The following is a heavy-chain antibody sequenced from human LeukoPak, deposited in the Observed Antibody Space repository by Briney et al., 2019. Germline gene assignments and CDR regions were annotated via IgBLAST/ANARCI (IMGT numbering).Heavy chain of an antibody. Sequence: GGSLRLSCAASGFTFSSYAMSWVRQAPGKGLEWVTFIQFDGSKKYYADSVKGRFIISRDNSKDTLYLQMNSLKSEDTAVYYCAQDSWGLWFGDNIRRGGQGTLVTVSS. CDR2: IQFDGSKK. J-gene: IGHJ4*02. CDR3: AQDSWGLWFGDNIRR. D-gene: IGHD3-10*01. V-gene: IGHV3-30*02. CDR1: GFTFSSYA.